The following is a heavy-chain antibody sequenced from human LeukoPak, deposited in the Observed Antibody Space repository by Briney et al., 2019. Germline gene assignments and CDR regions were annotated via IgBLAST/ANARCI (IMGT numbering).Heavy chain of an antibody. CDR2: IRGKPNSYAT. D-gene: IGHD5-24*01. Sequence: GGSLRLLCAASGYTFSGSDMHWVRQASGKGLGWIGRIRGKPNSYATAYAASLKGRFTVSRDDSRNTAYLQMNSLRDEDTAVYYCATKMATRGGRLYWGQGTLVTVSS. J-gene: IGHJ4*02. CDR3: ATKMATRGGRLY. V-gene: IGHV3-73*01. CDR1: GYTFSGSD.